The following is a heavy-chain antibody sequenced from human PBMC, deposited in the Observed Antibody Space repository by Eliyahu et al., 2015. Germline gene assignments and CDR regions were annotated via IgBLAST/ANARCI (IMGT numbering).Heavy chain of an antibody. Sequence: QITLRESGLTLVKPTQTLTLTCSFSGFSLSRSGVGVGWIRQPPGKALEWLALIYWDDDKRYSASLKSRLTITKDTSKNQVVLTMTNMDPVDTATYYCAHTEDNTKPYYFDYWGQGTLVTVSS. CDR3: AHTEDNTKPYYFDY. J-gene: IGHJ4*02. D-gene: IGHD1-1*01. CDR1: GFSLSRSGVG. CDR2: IYWDDDK. V-gene: IGHV2-5*02.